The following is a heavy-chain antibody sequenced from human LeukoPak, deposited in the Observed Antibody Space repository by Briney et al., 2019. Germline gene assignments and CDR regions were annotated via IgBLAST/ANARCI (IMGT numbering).Heavy chain of an antibody. V-gene: IGHV4-39*07. CDR3: ASQTLDYYDSSGYYYD. J-gene: IGHJ4*02. CDR1: GFTVSSNY. D-gene: IGHD3-22*01. CDR2: IYYSGST. Sequence: GSLRLSCAASGFTVSSNYMSWVRQAPGKGLEWIGSIYYSGSTYYNPSLKSRVTISVDTSKNQFSLKLSSVTAADTAVYYCASQTLDYYDSSGYYYDWGQGTLVTVSS.